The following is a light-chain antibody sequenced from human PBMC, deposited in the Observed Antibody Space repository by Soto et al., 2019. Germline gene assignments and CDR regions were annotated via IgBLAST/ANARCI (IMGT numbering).Light chain of an antibody. CDR3: LQYDTYPAT. CDR1: QSVSSNY. J-gene: IGKJ1*01. Sequence: EIVLTQSPGILSLSPCDRATLSCRASQSVSSNYLAWYQQKPGQAPRLLIYGASSRATGIPDRFSGSGSGADFTLTISSLQPEDVGTYFCLQYDTYPATFGQGTKVDIK. V-gene: IGKV3-20*01. CDR2: GAS.